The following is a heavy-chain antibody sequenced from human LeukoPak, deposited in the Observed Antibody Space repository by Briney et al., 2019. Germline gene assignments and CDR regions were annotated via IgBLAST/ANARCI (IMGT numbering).Heavy chain of an antibody. Sequence: GGSLRLSCAASGFTFSSYAMSWVRQAPGKGLEWVSAISGSGGSTYYADSVKGRFTISRDNSKNTLYLQMNSLRAEDTAVYYCVKVVPGTMIVVVINCFDYWGQGTLVTVSS. J-gene: IGHJ4*02. V-gene: IGHV3-23*01. CDR2: ISGSGGST. D-gene: IGHD3-22*01. CDR3: VKVVPGTMIVVVINCFDY. CDR1: GFTFSSYA.